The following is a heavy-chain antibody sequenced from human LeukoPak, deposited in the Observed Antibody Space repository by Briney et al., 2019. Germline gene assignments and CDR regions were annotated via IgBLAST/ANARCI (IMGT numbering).Heavy chain of an antibody. Sequence: SETLSLTCAVYGGSFSGYYWSWIRQPPGKGLEWIGEINHSGTTNYNPSLKSRVTISVDTSKNQFSLKLSSVTAADTAVYYCARATPTANYCPNGVCYGFDPWGQGTLVTVSS. J-gene: IGHJ5*02. CDR1: GGSFSGYY. D-gene: IGHD2-8*01. CDR3: ARATPTANYCPNGVCYGFDP. V-gene: IGHV4-34*01. CDR2: INHSGTT.